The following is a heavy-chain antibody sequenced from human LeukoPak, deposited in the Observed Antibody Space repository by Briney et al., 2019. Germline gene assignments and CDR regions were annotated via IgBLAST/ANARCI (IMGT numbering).Heavy chain of an antibody. J-gene: IGHJ4*02. CDR1: GYTFTSYY. V-gene: IGHV5-51*01. CDR2: IYPGDSDT. D-gene: IGHD1-1*01. CDR3: ARHSAPVQLELDY. Sequence: ASVKVSCKASGYTFTSYYMHWVRQAPGQGLEWMGIIYPGDSDTRYSPSFQGQVTISADKSISTAYLQWSSLKASDTAMYYCARHSAPVQLELDYWGQGTLVTVSS.